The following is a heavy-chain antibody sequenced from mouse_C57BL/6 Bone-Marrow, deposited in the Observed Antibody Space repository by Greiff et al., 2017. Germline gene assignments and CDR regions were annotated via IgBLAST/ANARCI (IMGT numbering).Heavy chain of an antibody. Sequence: EVQLVESGGGLVKPGGSLKLSCAASGFTFSDYGMHWVRQAPEKGLEWVAYISSGSSTIYYADTVKGRFTISRDNAKNTLFLQMTSLRSEDTAMYYCARIGTWYFDVWGTGTTVTVSS. D-gene: IGHD4-1*01. CDR3: ARIGTWYFDV. J-gene: IGHJ1*03. CDR2: ISSGSSTI. V-gene: IGHV5-17*01. CDR1: GFTFSDYG.